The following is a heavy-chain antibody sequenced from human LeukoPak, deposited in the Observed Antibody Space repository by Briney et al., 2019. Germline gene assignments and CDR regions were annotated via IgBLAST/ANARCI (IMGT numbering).Heavy chain of an antibody. J-gene: IGHJ4*02. Sequence: GESLKISCKGSGYSFTSYWIGWVRQMPGKGLEWMGIIYPGDSDTRYSPSFQGQGTISADKSISTAYLQWSSLKASDTAMYYCARQYYAYYDSSGYYIDYWGQGTLVTVSS. CDR1: GYSFTSYW. D-gene: IGHD3-22*01. CDR2: IYPGDSDT. V-gene: IGHV5-51*01. CDR3: ARQYYAYYDSSGYYIDY.